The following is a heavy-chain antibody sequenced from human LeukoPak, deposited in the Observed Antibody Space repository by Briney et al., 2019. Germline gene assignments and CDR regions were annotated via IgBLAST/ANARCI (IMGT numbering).Heavy chain of an antibody. D-gene: IGHD5-24*01. Sequence: KPSETPSPTRAVDGGALSDYYWTWIRQPPRKGLEGIGEINHRGSTNYNPSLQSRVTISVDTSKNQFSLKLTSVTAADTAVYYCASRHGYYNWFDPWGQGTLVTVSS. CDR1: GGALSDYY. CDR3: ASRHGYYNWFDP. J-gene: IGHJ5*02. CDR2: INHRGST. V-gene: IGHV4-34*01.